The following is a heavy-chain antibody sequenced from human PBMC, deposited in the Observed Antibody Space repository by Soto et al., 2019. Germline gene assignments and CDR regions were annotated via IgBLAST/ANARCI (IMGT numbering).Heavy chain of an antibody. CDR3: ARGSSNWAYYFDF. CDR1: GFTFSSYA. D-gene: IGHD6-13*01. Sequence: PGGSLRLSCAASGFTFSSYAMRWVRQAPGKGLEWVSYITSSGTTVYYADSVRGRFTISRDNAKNSLYLQMNSLRDDDTAVYYCARGSSNWAYYFDFWGQGTLVTVSS. CDR2: ITSSGTTV. J-gene: IGHJ4*02. V-gene: IGHV3-48*02.